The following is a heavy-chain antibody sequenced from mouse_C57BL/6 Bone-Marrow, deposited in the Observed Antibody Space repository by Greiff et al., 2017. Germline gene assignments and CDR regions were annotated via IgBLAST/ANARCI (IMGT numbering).Heavy chain of an antibody. J-gene: IGHJ4*01. CDR1: GFNIKDDY. V-gene: IGHV14-4*01. Sequence: EVQLQQSGAELVRPGASVKLSCTASGFNIKDDYMHWVKPRPEQGLEWLGWLDPETGAPEYAAKFQGKATITADTSSNTAYLQLSSLTSEDTAVYYCTSAPTRYYAMDYWGQGTSVTVSS. D-gene: IGHD1-1*01. CDR2: LDPETGAP. CDR3: TSAPTRYYAMDY.